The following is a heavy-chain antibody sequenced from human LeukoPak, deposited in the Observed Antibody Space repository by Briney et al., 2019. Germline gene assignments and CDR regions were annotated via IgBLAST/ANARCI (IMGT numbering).Heavy chain of an antibody. Sequence: KPSETLSLTCAVSGYSISSGYYWGWIRQPPGKGLEWIGSIYHSGSTYYNPSLKSRVTISVDMSKNQFSLKLSSVTAADTAVYYCARSSYYYDHYNWFDPWGQGTLVTVSS. J-gene: IGHJ5*02. D-gene: IGHD3-3*01. CDR1: GYSISSGYY. CDR3: ARSSYYYDHYNWFDP. V-gene: IGHV4-38-2*01. CDR2: IYHSGST.